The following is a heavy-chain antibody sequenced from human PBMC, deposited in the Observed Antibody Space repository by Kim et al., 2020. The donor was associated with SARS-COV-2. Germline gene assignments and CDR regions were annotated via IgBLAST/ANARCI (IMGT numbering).Heavy chain of an antibody. CDR3: ASLVVVAAHNWFDP. CDR2: ISSSSSTI. CDR1: GFTFSSYS. D-gene: IGHD2-15*01. V-gene: IGHV3-48*02. Sequence: GGSLRLSCAASGFTFSSYSMNWVRQAPGKGLEWVSYISSSSSTIYYADSVKGRFTISRDNAKNSLYLQMNSLRDEDTAVYYCASLVVVAAHNWFDPWGQGTLVTVSS. J-gene: IGHJ5*02.